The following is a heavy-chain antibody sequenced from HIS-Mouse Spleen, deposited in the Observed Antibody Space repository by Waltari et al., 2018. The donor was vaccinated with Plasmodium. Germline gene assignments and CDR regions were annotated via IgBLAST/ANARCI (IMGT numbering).Heavy chain of an antibody. Sequence: EVPLVESGGGLVQPGGSLGLSCAASGFPFSSYWMSWVRPAPGEGLEWVANIKQDGSEKYYVDSVKGRFTISRDNAKNSLYLQMNSLRAEDTAVYYCASSWYWYFDLWGRGTLVTVSS. CDR1: GFPFSSYW. J-gene: IGHJ2*01. V-gene: IGHV3-7*01. CDR3: ASSWYWYFDL. D-gene: IGHD6-13*01. CDR2: IKQDGSEK.